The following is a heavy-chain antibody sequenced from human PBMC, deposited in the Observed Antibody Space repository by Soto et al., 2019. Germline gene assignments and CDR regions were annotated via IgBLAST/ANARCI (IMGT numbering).Heavy chain of an antibody. J-gene: IGHJ4*02. Sequence: GASVKVSCKASGGTCSSYAISWVPQAPGQGLEWMGGIIPIFGTANYAQKFQGRVTITADESTSTAYMELSSLRSEDTAVYYCAGGGGYCGGDCYFTYWGQGTLVTVSS. CDR1: GGTCSSYA. V-gene: IGHV1-69*13. CDR3: AGGGGYCGGDCYFTY. D-gene: IGHD2-21*02. CDR2: IIPIFGTA.